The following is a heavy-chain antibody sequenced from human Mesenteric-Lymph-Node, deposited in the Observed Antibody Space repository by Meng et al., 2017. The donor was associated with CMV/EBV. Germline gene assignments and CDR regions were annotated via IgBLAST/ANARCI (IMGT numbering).Heavy chain of an antibody. D-gene: IGHD6-13*01. J-gene: IGHJ5*02. CDR3: AGGIAAAGSRWFDP. V-gene: IGHV1-69*02. CDR1: GGTFSSYT. Sequence: VQLVQSGAEVKNPGSSEKVLCNASGGTFSSYTISWVRQAPGQGLEWMGRIIPILGIANYAQKFQGRVTITADKSTSTAYMELSSLRSEDTAVYYCAGGIAAAGSRWFDPWGQGTLVTVSS. CDR2: IIPILGIA.